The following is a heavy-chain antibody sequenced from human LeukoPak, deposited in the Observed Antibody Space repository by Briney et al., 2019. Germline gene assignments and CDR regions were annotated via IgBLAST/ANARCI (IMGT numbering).Heavy chain of an antibody. J-gene: IGHJ4*02. CDR2: ISYDGSNK. CDR1: GFTFSSYS. CDR3: ARDYGGTYYFDY. Sequence: GGSLRLSCAASGFTFSSYSMNWVRQAPGKGLEWVAVISYDGSNKYYADSVKGRFTISRDNSKNTLYLQMNSLRAEDTAVYYCARDYGGTYYFDYWGQGTLVTVSS. D-gene: IGHD4-23*01. V-gene: IGHV3-30*03.